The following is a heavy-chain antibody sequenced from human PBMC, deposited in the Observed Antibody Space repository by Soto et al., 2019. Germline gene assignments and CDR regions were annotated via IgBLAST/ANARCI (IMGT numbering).Heavy chain of an antibody. Sequence: GGSLRLSCAASGFTFRSYWMSWVRQAPGKGLEWVANIKEDGSEKYYVGSVKGRFTISRDNAKNSLYLQMNSLRAEDTAVYYCARGGVPPRGNWFDPWGQGTLVTVSS. CDR3: ARGGVPPRGNWFDP. CDR2: IKEDGSEK. V-gene: IGHV3-7*03. CDR1: GFTFRSYW. J-gene: IGHJ5*02. D-gene: IGHD1-1*01.